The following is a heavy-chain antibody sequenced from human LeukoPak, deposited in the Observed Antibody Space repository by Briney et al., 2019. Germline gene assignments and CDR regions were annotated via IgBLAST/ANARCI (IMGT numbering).Heavy chain of an antibody. V-gene: IGHV1-69*01. CDR2: IIPIFGTA. D-gene: IGHD2-15*01. CDR1: GGTFSSYA. CDR3: ASDHCSGGSCYPRYYYGMDV. J-gene: IGHJ6*04. Sequence: SVKVSCKASGGTFSSYAISWMRQAPGQGLEWMGGIIPIFGTANYAQKFQGRVTITADESTSTAYMELSSLRSEDTAVYYCASDHCSGGSCYPRYYYGMDVWGKGTTVTVSS.